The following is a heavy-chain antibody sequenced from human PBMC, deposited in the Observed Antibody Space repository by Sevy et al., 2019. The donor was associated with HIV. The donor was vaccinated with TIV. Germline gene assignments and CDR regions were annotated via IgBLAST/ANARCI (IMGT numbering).Heavy chain of an antibody. CDR2: INPNSRAT. CDR3: ARGVAVPAPGHLEH. D-gene: IGHD2-2*01. CDR1: GYTFTVYS. J-gene: IGHJ4*02. V-gene: IGHV1-2*06. Sequence: ASVKVSCKASGYTFTVYSLHWVRQAPGQGLEWMGRINPNSRATNSAQKFQGRITMTRDTSISTAYMELSRLRSDDTAVYYCARGVAVPAPGHLEHWGQGTLVTVSS.